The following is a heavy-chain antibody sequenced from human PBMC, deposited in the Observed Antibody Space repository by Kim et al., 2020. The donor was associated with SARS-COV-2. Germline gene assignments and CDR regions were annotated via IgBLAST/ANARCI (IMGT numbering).Heavy chain of an antibody. CDR3: ARVGSGRYYYYGMDV. CDR1: GFTFSSYW. CDR2: INSGGSST. V-gene: IGHV3-74*01. J-gene: IGHJ6*02. D-gene: IGHD3-10*01. Sequence: GGSLRLSCAASGFTFSSYWMHWVRQAPGKGLVWVSRINSGGSSTYYAASVKGRFTISGDNANTTLYLQMNRLRAEATAVYCWARVGSGRYYYYGMDVWGQGTTVTVSS.